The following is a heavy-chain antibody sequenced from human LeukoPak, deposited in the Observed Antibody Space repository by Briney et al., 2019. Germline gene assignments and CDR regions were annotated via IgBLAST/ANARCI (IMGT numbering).Heavy chain of an antibody. D-gene: IGHD3-22*01. J-gene: IGHJ4*02. CDR1: GFTVSSNY. Sequence: GGSLRLSCAASGFTVSSNYMSWVRQAPGKGLEWVSVIYSGGSTYYADSVKGRFTISRDNSKNTLYLQMNSLRAEDTAVYYCARATPPINYYDSSGYYLAGGYFDYWGQGTLVTVSS. CDR2: IYSGGST. CDR3: ARATPPINYYDSSGYYLAGGYFDY. V-gene: IGHV3-66*01.